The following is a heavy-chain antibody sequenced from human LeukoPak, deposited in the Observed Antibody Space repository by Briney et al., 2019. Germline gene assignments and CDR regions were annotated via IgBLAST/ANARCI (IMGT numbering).Heavy chain of an antibody. V-gene: IGHV3-21*01. CDR2: ITTSSTYT. J-gene: IGHJ4*02. CDR3: AREGWFGETHYDY. Sequence: GGSLRLSCAASGFTFSSYNMNWVRQAPGKGLEWVSSITTSSTYTFYADSVKGRFTISRDNAKNSLYLQMNSLRAEDTALYYCAREGWFGETHYDYWGQGTLVTVSS. D-gene: IGHD3-10*01. CDR1: GFTFSSYN.